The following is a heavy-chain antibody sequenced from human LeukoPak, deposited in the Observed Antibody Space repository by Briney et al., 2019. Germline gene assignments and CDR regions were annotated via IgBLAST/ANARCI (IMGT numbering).Heavy chain of an antibody. D-gene: IGHD3-10*01. CDR2: ISAYNGNT. J-gene: IGHJ4*02. CDR3: ARRRSGLFYFDH. CDR1: GYTFTSYG. V-gene: IGHV1-18*01. Sequence: ASVNVSCKASGYTFTSYGISWVRQAPGQGLEWMGWISAYNGNTNYAQKLQGRVTITTDTSTSTAYMEMRSLRSDDTAVYYCARRRSGLFYFDHWGQGTLVTVSS.